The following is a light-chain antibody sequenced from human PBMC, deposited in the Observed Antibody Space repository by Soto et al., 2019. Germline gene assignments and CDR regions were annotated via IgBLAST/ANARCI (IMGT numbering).Light chain of an antibody. CDR1: QSLLHSNGYNY. CDR3: MHAPQTPIT. Sequence: DIVMTQSPLSLPVTPGEPASISCRSSQSLLHSNGYNYLDWYLQKPGQSPQLLIYLGSNRASGVPDRFSGSGSGTDFTLKISRVEAEDVGVYSCMHAPQTPITFGQGTRLEIK. V-gene: IGKV2-28*01. CDR2: LGS. J-gene: IGKJ5*01.